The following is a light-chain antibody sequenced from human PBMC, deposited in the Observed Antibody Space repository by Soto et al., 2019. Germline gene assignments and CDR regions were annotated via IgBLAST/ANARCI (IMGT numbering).Light chain of an antibody. Sequence: QSALTRPASVSGSPGQSITISCTGTSSDVGGYNYVSWYQQHPGKAPKLMIYDVSNRPSGVSNRFSGSKSGNTASLTISGLQAEDEDDYYCSSYTSSSTLVVFGGGSKPTVL. V-gene: IGLV2-14*01. J-gene: IGLJ2*01. CDR3: SSYTSSSTLVV. CDR2: DVS. CDR1: SSDVGGYNY.